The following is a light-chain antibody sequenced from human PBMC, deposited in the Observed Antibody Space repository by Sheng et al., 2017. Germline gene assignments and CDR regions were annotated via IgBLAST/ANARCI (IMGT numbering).Light chain of an antibody. J-gene: IGKJ1*01. Sequence: DIHMTQSPSTLSASIGDRVNITCRASRGIGTWLAWYQQKPGRAPKLLIYKTSTLESGVPSRFSGFGSGTEFTLTISSLQPDDFATYHCQQYSSSVWTFGQGTNVE. V-gene: IGKV1-5*03. CDR1: RGIGTW. CDR3: QQYSSSVWT. CDR2: KTS.